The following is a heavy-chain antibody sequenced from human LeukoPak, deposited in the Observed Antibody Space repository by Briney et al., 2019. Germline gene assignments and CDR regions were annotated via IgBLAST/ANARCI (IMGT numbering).Heavy chain of an antibody. J-gene: IGHJ3*02. CDR2: IYTSGTT. CDR3: AGEAGGGYARAFDI. CDR1: GGSISSYS. V-gene: IGHV4-4*07. D-gene: IGHD5-12*01. Sequence: PSETLSLTCIVSGGSISSYSWTWIRQPAGEGLEWIGRIYTSGTTNYEPSLKSRVTMSVDTSKNQFSLKLSSVTAADTAVYCCAGEAGGGYARAFDIWGQGTMVTVPS.